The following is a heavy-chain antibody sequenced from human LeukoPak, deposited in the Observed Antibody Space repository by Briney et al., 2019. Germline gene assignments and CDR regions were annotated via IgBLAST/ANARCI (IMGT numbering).Heavy chain of an antibody. CDR3: ARDSTYYYDSGSSGPHYFDF. CDR1: GFTFSSYA. J-gene: IGHJ4*02. V-gene: IGHV3-30*01. D-gene: IGHD3-10*01. Sequence: GGTLRLSCAASGFTFSSYAMHWIRQAPGKGLEWVALISYHGDITYYADSVKGRFTLSRDNSKTTLFLQLNSLRAEDTAVYYCARDSTYYYDSGSSGPHYFDFWGQGTLVTVSS. CDR2: ISYHGDIT.